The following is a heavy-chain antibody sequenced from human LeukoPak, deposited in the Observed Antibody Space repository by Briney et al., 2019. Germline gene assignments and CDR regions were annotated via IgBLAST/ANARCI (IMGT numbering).Heavy chain of an antibody. J-gene: IGHJ4*02. CDR1: GFTFNTYA. D-gene: IGHD6-19*01. CDR2: ICGSGGCT. CDR3: AKTTVGYSSGRYPGWPADC. V-gene: IGHV3-23*01. Sequence: GGSLRLSCEASGFTFNTYAIYWVRQAPGKGLEWVSGICGSGGCTYYAASVKGRFTISRDNSKNTVYLQMNSLTADDTAVYYCAKTTVGYSSGRYPGWPADCWGQGTLVTASS.